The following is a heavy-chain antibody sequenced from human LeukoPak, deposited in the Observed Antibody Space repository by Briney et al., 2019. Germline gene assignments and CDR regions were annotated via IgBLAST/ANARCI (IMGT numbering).Heavy chain of an antibody. V-gene: IGHV4-39*01. CDR1: GGSISSRSYY. J-gene: IGHJ4*02. D-gene: IGHD3-22*01. CDR3: ATSRGYYDSSGYYVHTFDY. CDR2: IYYSGST. Sequence: PSETLSLTCTVSGGSISSRSYYWGWIRQPPGKGLEWIGSIYYSGSTYYNPSLKSRVTISVDTSKNQFSLKLSSVTAADTAVYYCATSRGYYDSSGYYVHTFDYWGQGTLVTVSS.